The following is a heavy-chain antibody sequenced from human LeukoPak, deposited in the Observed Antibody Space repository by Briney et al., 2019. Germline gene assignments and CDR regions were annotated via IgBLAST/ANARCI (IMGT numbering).Heavy chain of an antibody. J-gene: IGHJ4*02. CDR3: VKQDTGSYLGGY. CDR2: ISDSGGYT. V-gene: IGHV3-23*01. Sequence: GGSLRLSCAASGFTFSSYAMNWVRQAPGKGLEWVSAISDSGGYTYYADSVKGRFTISRDNAKNTLSLQMNSLRVDDTAVYYCVKQDTGSYLGGYWGQGTLVTVSS. CDR1: GFTFSSYA. D-gene: IGHD1-26*01.